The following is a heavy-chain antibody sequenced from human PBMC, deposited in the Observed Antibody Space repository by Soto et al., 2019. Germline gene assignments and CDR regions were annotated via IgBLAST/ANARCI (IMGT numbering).Heavy chain of an antibody. Sequence: QITLKESGPTLVKPTQTLTLTCTLSGFSLSTGGAGVGWIRQSPGKALEWLAVIYWDDVKHYSPSLERRLTITKDTSESEVVPTITNMDPVATATYYCARTGSGDYELDYWGQGILVTVSS. CDR3: ARTGSGDYELDY. V-gene: IGHV2-5*02. CDR1: GFSLSTGGAG. D-gene: IGHD4-17*01. J-gene: IGHJ4*02. CDR2: IYWDDVK.